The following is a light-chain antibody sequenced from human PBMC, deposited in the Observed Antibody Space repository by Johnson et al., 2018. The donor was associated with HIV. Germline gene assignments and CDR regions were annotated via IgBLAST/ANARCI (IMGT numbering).Light chain of an antibody. CDR2: DNN. Sequence: QAVLTQPPSVSAAPGQKVTISCSGSSSNIGNNYVSWYQQVPGTAPKLLIYDNNRRPSGIPDRFSGSRSGTSASLAITGLQADDEADYYCQSYDNSLRGSKVFGTGPTVTVL. CDR1: SSNIGNNY. V-gene: IGLV1-51*01. J-gene: IGLJ1*01. CDR3: QSYDNSLRGSKV.